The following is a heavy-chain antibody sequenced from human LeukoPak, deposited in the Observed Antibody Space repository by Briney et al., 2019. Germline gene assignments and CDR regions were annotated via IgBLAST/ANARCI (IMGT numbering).Heavy chain of an antibody. CDR1: GDSISTRNW. Sequence: SETLSLTCAVSGDSISTRNWWNWVRQPPGKGLDWIGEISHGGSTKYNPSLKNRVTISKDNSKNEFSLKLNSVTAADTAVYFCARSAGWWSLDYWGQGALVTVST. CDR2: ISHGGST. D-gene: IGHD2-8*02. J-gene: IGHJ4*02. V-gene: IGHV4-4*02. CDR3: ARSAGWWSLDY.